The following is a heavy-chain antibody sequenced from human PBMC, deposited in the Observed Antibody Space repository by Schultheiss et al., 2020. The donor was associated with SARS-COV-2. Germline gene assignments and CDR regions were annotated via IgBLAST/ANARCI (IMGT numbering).Heavy chain of an antibody. V-gene: IGHV3-33*01. Sequence: GESLKISCAASGFTFSSYGMHWVRQAPGKGLEWVAVIWYDGSNKYYADSVKGRFTISRDNSKNTLYLQMNSLRAEDTAVYYCARDKYYYDSSGYYGMDVWGQGTTVTVSS. CDR1: GFTFSSYG. J-gene: IGHJ6*02. D-gene: IGHD3-22*01. CDR3: ARDKYYYDSSGYYGMDV. CDR2: IWYDGSNK.